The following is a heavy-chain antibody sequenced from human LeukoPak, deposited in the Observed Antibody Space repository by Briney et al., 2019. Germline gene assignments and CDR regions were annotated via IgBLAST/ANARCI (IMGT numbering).Heavy chain of an antibody. CDR1: GRSISSCY. CDR3: ARERPTVLRYFDWSNHDAFDI. J-gene: IGHJ3*02. V-gene: IGHV4-4*07. Sequence: SETLSLTYTVSGRSISSCYWSWIRLPARRGMEWIGRIYTSGRTNYNPSLKSRVTMSVDTSKNQFSLKLTSVTAADTAVYYCARERPTVLRYFDWSNHDAFDIWGQGTMVTVSS. CDR2: IYTSGRT. D-gene: IGHD3-9*01.